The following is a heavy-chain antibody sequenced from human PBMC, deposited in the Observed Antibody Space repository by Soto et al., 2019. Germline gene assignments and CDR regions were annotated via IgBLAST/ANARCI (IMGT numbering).Heavy chain of an antibody. D-gene: IGHD2-8*01. CDR2: ISAYNGNT. V-gene: IGHV1-18*01. CDR3: ARDLDCTNGVCYPYGMDV. J-gene: IGHJ6*02. CDR1: GYTFTSYG. Sequence: QVQLVQSGAEVKKPGASVKVSCKASGYTFTSYGISWVRQAPGQGLEWMGWISAYNGNTNYAQKLQGRVTMTTDTATSTAYMELRSLRSDDTAVYYCARDLDCTNGVCYPYGMDVWGQGTTVTVSS.